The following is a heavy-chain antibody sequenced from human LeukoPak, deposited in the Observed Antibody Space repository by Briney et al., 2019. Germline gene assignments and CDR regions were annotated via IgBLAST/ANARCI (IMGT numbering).Heavy chain of an antibody. J-gene: IGHJ4*02. CDR1: SGSIRTSY. Sequence: SETLSLTCTVSSGSIRTSYCSWIRQPPGKGLEWIGYIYYSGSTNYNPSLKSRVTISVDTSRNQFSLKLSSVTAADTAVYYCARALGGVEAGIFDYWGQGTLVTVSS. CDR3: ARALGGVEAGIFDY. CDR2: IYYSGST. V-gene: IGHV4-59*01. D-gene: IGHD3-16*01.